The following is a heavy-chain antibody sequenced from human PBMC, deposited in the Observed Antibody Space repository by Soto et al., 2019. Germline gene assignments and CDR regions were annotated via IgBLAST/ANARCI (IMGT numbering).Heavy chain of an antibody. CDR3: SNDQGDVWSGKSLFQH. Sequence: EVQLLESGGGLVQPGGSLRLSCAASGLIFNSYAMSWVRQAPGKGLEWVSSISDTGFSTYHADSVKGRFTISRDNSKNTLYRQMNSLRAEDTAVYYCSNDQGDVWSGKSLFQHWGQGTLVTVSS. CDR1: GLIFNSYA. V-gene: IGHV3-23*01. CDR2: ISDTGFST. D-gene: IGHD3-3*01. J-gene: IGHJ4*02.